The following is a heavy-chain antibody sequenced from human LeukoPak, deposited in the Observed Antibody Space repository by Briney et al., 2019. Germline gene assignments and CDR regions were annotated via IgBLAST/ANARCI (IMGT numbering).Heavy chain of an antibody. V-gene: IGHV4-38-2*02. CDR3: ARETTGYSGHGNFDY. CDR2: IYHSGST. J-gene: IGHJ4*02. CDR1: GYSISSGYY. Sequence: NASETLSLTCTVSGYSISSGYYWGWIRQPPGKGLEWIGSIYHSGSTYYNPSLRGRVTISVDTSNNQFALKLSSVAAADTAVYYCARETTGYSGHGNFDYWGQGTLVTVSS. D-gene: IGHD5-12*01.